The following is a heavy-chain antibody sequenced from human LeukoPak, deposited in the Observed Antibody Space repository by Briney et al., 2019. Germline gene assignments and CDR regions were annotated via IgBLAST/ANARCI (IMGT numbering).Heavy chain of an antibody. CDR3: AREGYTYGHGVDF. J-gene: IGHJ4*02. V-gene: IGHV3-69-1*01. CDR1: GFNFIGYS. CDR2: ISSADKT. Sequence: GGSLRLSCAASGFNFIGYSMTWVRRPPGKGLEWVSSISSADKTYYADSVKGRFTVSRDNAGESLYLQMDGLRPEDTAVYYCAREGYTYGHGVDFWGQGTLVTVSS. D-gene: IGHD5-18*01.